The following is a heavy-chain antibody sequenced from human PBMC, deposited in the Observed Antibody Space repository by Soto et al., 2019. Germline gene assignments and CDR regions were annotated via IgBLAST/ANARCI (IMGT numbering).Heavy chain of an antibody. CDR2: INHGGTT. CDR1: GGSFSDYY. V-gene: IGHV4-34*01. J-gene: IGHJ4*02. CDR3: ARGLPRSGVDY. Sequence: QVQLHQWGAGLLKPSETLSLTCAVYGGSFSDYYWSWIRQPPGKGLEWIGEINHGGTTNYNPSLKSRVTMSVDTSKNQFSLNLNSVTAADTALYYCARGLPRSGVDYWGQGTLVTVSS. D-gene: IGHD3-10*01.